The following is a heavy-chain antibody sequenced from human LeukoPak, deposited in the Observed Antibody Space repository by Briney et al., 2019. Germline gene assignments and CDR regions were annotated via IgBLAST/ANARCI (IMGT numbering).Heavy chain of an antibody. Sequence: GGSLRLSCAASGFTLSSYAMNWVRQAPGKGLEWVSVISGSADSTYYADSVKGRFTISRDNSKNTLYLQMNSLRAEDTAVYYCANGRSSWPIHEYF. CDR1: GFTLSSYA. CDR2: ISGSADST. D-gene: IGHD6-13*01. J-gene: IGHJ1*01. CDR3: ANGRSSWPIHEYF. V-gene: IGHV3-23*01.